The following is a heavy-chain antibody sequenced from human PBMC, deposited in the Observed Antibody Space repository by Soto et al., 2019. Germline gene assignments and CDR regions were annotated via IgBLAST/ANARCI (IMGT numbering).Heavy chain of an antibody. CDR1: GDSVSSNSAA. CDR2: TYCRSKWYN. J-gene: IGHJ6*02. D-gene: IGHD2-2*01. V-gene: IGHV6-1*01. Sequence: SQTLSLTCAISGDSVSSNSAAWNWIRQSPSRGLEWLGRTYCRSKWYNDYAVSVKSRITINPDTSKNQFSLQLNSVTPEDTAVYYCARIKWGWIVVLPAALYGMDGWGQGTTVTVSS. CDR3: ARIKWGWIVVLPAALYGMDG.